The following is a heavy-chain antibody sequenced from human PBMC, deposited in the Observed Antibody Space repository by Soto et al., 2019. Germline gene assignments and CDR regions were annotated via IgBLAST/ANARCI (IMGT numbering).Heavy chain of an antibody. Sequence: EVQLVESGGGLVQPGGSLRLSCAASGFTFSVYSMNWIRQAPGKGLQWVSYMTSDMKTIHYADSVQGRFTISRDNAKNLVYLQITSLRDEDTAVYYCARSVEVHFDYWGQGALVTVSS. CDR1: GFTFSVYS. CDR3: ARSVEVHFDY. D-gene: IGHD6-19*01. CDR2: MTSDMKTI. V-gene: IGHV3-48*02. J-gene: IGHJ4*02.